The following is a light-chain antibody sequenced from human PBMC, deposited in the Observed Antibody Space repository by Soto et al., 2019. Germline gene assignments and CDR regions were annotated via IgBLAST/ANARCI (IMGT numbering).Light chain of an antibody. CDR1: QSIRSS. V-gene: IGKV3-15*01. CDR3: QQYYDWPIT. Sequence: ETVLTDSLNPLSVSPGERATLSCRASQSIRSSLAWYQQKPGQAPRLLIYDASTRATGIPASFSGSGSGTEFTLTISSLQSEDFAGYYCQQYYDWPITFGQGRRLEIK. CDR2: DAS. J-gene: IGKJ5*01.